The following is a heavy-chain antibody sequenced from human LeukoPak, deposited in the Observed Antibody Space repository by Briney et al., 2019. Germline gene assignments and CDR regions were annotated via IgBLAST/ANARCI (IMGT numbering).Heavy chain of an antibody. V-gene: IGHV3-7*01. CDR3: AIEIDYGEGYTFDY. CDR2: IKQDGSEK. J-gene: IGHJ4*02. Sequence: GGSLRLSCAASGFTFSSYWMSWVRQAPGKGLEWVANIKQDGSEKYYVDSVKGRFTISRDNAKNSLYLQMNSLRAEDTAVYYCAIEIDYGEGYTFDYWGQGTLVTVSS. CDR1: GFTFSSYW. D-gene: IGHD4-17*01.